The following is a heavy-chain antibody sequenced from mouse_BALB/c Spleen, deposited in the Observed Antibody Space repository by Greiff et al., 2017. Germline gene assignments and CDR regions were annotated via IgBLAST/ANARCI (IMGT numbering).Heavy chain of an antibody. V-gene: IGHV5-12-2*01. CDR2: ISNGGGST. CDR1: GFTFSSYT. Sequence: EVQLVESGGGLVQPGGSLKLSCAASGFTFSSYTMSWVRQTPEKRLEWVAYISNGGGSTYYPDTVKGRFTISRDNAKNTLYLQMSSLKSEDTAMYYCARKDGYYGGFAYWGQGTLVTVSA. D-gene: IGHD2-3*01. J-gene: IGHJ3*01. CDR3: ARKDGYYGGFAY.